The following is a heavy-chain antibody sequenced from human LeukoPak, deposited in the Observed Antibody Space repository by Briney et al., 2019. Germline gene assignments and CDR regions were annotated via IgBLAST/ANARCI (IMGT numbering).Heavy chain of an antibody. CDR1: GFTFSSFG. D-gene: IGHD2-2*01. CDR3: AKDHEDIVVVPSADIDS. J-gene: IGHJ4*02. V-gene: IGHV3-30*18. Sequence: GGSLRLSCAASGFTFSSFGMHWVRQAPGKGLEWLAVIPYDGSYKFYADSVKGRFTISRDDTKSTLYLQMKSLRAEETAVYSVAKDHEDIVVVPSADIDSWGEGPLVTVSS. CDR2: IPYDGSYK.